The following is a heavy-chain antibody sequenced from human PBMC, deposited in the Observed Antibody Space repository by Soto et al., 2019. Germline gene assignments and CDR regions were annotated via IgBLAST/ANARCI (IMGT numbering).Heavy chain of an antibody. CDR2: ISAYNGKT. J-gene: IGHJ6*02. D-gene: IGHD5-12*01. CDR1: GYTFTSYG. V-gene: IGHV1-18*01. CDR3: ARGGDVNYSHGMDV. Sequence: QVQLVQSGGAVKKPGASVKLSCTASGYTFTSYGISWVRQAPGQVLEWMGWISAYNGKTNYAQNVQGRVTMTTDTSTRTAYMDLRRLRSDDTAVYYCARGGDVNYSHGMDVWGQGTTVTVSS.